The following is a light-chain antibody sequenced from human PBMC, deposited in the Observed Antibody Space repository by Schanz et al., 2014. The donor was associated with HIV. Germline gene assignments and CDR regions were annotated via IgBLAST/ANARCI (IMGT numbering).Light chain of an antibody. V-gene: IGKV1-5*03. CDR3: QQYDTYPYT. CDR1: QSISSW. Sequence: DIQMTQSPSTLSASVGDRVTITCRASQSISSWLAWYQQRPGKAPKLLISGASTLESGVPSRFSGSGSGTEFTLTISSLQPDDFTTYYCQQYDTYPYTFGQGTTLDLK. CDR2: GAS. J-gene: IGKJ2*01.